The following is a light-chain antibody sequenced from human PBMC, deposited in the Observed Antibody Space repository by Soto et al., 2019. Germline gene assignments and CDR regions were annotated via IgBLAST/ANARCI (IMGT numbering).Light chain of an antibody. J-gene: IGKJ3*01. CDR1: QSVDSNY. V-gene: IGKV3-20*01. CDR3: QKYNSAPFT. CDR2: GAS. Sequence: EIVLTQSPGTLSLSPGEEATLSCRASQSVDSNYLAWYQQKPGQTPRLIIYGASGRADGIPHRFSGSGFGTDFTLTISKVEPEDVATYYCQKYNSAPFTFGPGTKVDIK.